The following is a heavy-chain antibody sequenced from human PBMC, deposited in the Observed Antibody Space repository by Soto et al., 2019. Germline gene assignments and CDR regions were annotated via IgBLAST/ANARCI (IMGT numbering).Heavy chain of an antibody. CDR3: ATRPLLPGAP. CDR1: GFTFSSND. CDR2: IYSGGST. V-gene: IGHV3-53*01. Sequence: EVQLVESGGGLIQPGGSLRHSCAASGFTFSSNDMNWVRQAPGKGLEWVSLIYSGGSTYYADSVKGRFTISRDNSKNTLYLQMSSLGAEDTAVYYCATRPLLPGAPWGQGTMVTVSS. D-gene: IGHD3-22*01. J-gene: IGHJ3*01.